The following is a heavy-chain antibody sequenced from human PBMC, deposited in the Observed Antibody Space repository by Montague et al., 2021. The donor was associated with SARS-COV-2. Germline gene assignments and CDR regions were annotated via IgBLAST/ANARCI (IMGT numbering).Heavy chain of an antibody. Sequence: SLRLSCVASGFTFSSYSMNWVRQAPGKGLEWVSYLSSSSSTIYYSDSXKGRFTISRDNAKNPLYLQMNSLRDEDTAVYYCARDHYCSSTSCYRARYYYYGMDVWGQGTTVTVSS. J-gene: IGHJ6*02. D-gene: IGHD2-2*01. CDR1: GFTFSSYS. CDR3: ARDHYCSSTSCYRARYYYYGMDV. CDR2: LSSSSSTI. V-gene: IGHV3-48*02.